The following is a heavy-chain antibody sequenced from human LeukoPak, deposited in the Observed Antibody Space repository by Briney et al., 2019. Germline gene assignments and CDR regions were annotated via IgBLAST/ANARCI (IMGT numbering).Heavy chain of an antibody. CDR3: RDPFDY. V-gene: IGHV3-48*03. CDR1: GFTFSSYE. CDR2: ISSSGSTV. Sequence: PGGSLRLSCAASGFTFSSYEMNWVRQAPGKGLEWVSYISSSGSTVYYADSVKGRFTISRDNSKNTLSLQMNSLRAEDTAVYYCRDPFDYWGQGTLVTVSS. J-gene: IGHJ4*02.